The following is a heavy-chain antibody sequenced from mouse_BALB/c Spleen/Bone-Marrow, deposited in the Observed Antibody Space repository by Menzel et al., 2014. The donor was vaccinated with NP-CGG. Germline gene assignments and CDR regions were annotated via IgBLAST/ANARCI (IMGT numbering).Heavy chain of an antibody. CDR2: IYPGDGET. D-gene: IGHD2-10*02. CDR1: GYPFSSYW. Sequence: QVQLQQSGAELVRPGSSVKISCKASGYPFSSYWMNWVKQRPGQGLEWIGQIYPGDGETNYNGKFKGNATLTADESSSPAYMQLISLTSEDSAVYFFARKYGFYWGQSSTIPVSS. CDR3: ARKYGFY. V-gene: IGHV1-80*01. J-gene: IGHJ2*01.